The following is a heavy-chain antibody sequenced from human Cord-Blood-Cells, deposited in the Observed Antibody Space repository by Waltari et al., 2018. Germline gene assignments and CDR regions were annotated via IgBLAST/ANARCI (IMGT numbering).Heavy chain of an antibody. CDR1: GGSVSSGRYY. D-gene: IGHD1-1*01. Sequence: QVQLQESGPGLVKPSETLSLTCTVSGGSVSSGRYYWSWIRQPPGKGLEWIGYIYYSGSTNYNPSLKSRVTISVDTSKNQFSLKLSSVTAADTAVYYCARGWNDGNWFDPWGQGTLVTVSS. V-gene: IGHV4-61*01. J-gene: IGHJ5*02. CDR2: IYYSGST. CDR3: ARGWNDGNWFDP.